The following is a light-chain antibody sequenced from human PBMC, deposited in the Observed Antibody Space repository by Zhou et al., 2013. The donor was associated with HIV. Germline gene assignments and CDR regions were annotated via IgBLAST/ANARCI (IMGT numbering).Light chain of an antibody. CDR1: QSISAW. CDR3: QQYNVFWT. V-gene: IGKV1-5*03. J-gene: IGKJ1*01. CDR2: KAS. Sequence: DIQVTQSPSTLSASVGDRVTITCRASQSISAWLAWYQQKPGKAPKLLIQKASNLENGVPSRFSGTGSGTEFTLTISSLQPDDSATYYCQQYNVFWTFGQGTKVEIK.